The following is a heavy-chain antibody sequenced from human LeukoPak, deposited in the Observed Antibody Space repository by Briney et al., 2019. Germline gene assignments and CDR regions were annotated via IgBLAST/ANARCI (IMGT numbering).Heavy chain of an antibody. CDR1: GFTFSSYG. CDR2: IWYDGSNK. CDR3: ASQGVVKRGLTGYFDY. V-gene: IGHV3-33*01. J-gene: IGHJ4*02. D-gene: IGHD3-9*01. Sequence: GGSLRLSCAASGFTFSSYGMHWVRQAPGKGLEWVAVIWYDGSNKYYAGSVKGRFTISRDNSKNTLYLQMNSLRAEDTAVYYCASQGVVKRGLTGYFDYWGQGTLVTVSS.